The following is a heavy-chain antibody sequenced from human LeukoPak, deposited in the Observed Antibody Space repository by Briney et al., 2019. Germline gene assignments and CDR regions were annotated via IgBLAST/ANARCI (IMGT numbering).Heavy chain of an antibody. V-gene: IGHV4-38-2*01. CDR2: IYHSGST. J-gene: IGHJ6*03. D-gene: IGHD1-14*01. Sequence: SETLSLTCAVSGYSISSGYYWGWIRQPPGKGLEWIGSIYHSGSTYYNPSLKSRVTISVDTFKNQFSLKLSSVTAADTAVYYCARHGENPTPEYYYYYYMDVWGKGTTVTVSS. CDR3: ARHGENPTPEYYYYYYMDV. CDR1: GYSISSGYY.